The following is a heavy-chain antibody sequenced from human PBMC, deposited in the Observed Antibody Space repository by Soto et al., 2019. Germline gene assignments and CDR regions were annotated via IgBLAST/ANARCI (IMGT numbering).Heavy chain of an antibody. D-gene: IGHD3-22*01. V-gene: IGHV3-30-3*01. J-gene: IGHJ4*02. CDR1: GFTFSAYV. CDR2: ISYDGDNK. Sequence: GGSLRLSCAASGFTFSAYVMHWVRQAPGKGLEWVAVISYDGDNKYYADSVKGRFTISRDNSKNTLYLQMSSLRAEDTAVYYCARGDNHYDTSGYLYYFDYWGQGTLVTVSS. CDR3: ARGDNHYDTSGYLYYFDY.